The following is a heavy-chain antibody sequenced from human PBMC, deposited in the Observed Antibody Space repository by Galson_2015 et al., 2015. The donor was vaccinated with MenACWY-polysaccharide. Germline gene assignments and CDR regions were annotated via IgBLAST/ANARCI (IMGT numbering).Heavy chain of an antibody. CDR2: IRGPSDII. D-gene: IGHD1-26*01. J-gene: IGHJ4*02. CDR3: ARDSGRTGSLDY. CDR1: GFSFSSYN. Sequence: SLSLSCAASGFSFSSYNMDWVRQAPGKGLDWVSYIRGPSDIIYYADSVKGRFPISRDNAKNSLYLQLNSLRDEDTAVYYCARDSGRTGSLDYWGRGTLVTVSS. V-gene: IGHV3-48*02.